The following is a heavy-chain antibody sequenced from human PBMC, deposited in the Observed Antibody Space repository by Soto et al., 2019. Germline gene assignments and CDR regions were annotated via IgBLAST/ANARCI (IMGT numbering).Heavy chain of an antibody. CDR3: ARDGLLSIDYYYYGMDV. CDR1: GFTFSSYS. CDR2: ISSSSSTT. D-gene: IGHD2-21*02. Sequence: GGSLRLSCAASGFTFSSYSMNWVRQAPGKGLEWVSYISSSSSTTYYADSVKGRFTISRDNAKNSLYLQMNSLRDEDTAVYYCARDGLLSIDYYYYGMDVWGQGTTVTVSS. J-gene: IGHJ6*02. V-gene: IGHV3-48*02.